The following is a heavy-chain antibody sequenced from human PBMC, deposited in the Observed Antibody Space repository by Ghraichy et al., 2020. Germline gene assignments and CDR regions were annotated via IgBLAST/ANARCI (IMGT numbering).Heavy chain of an antibody. D-gene: IGHD3-16*01. J-gene: IGHJ6*02. CDR2: ISTSDSSM. CDR1: GFTFSSYT. V-gene: IGHV3-48*02. CDR3: TRDRLGRTLSLYYHYGMDV. Sequence: GGSLRLSCAASGFTFSSYTMNWVRQAPGKGLEWVSYISTSDSSMYYADSVKGRFTISRDNAKNSLYLQMNSLRDEDTAVYYCTRDRLGRTLSLYYHYGMDVWGQGTTVTVSS.